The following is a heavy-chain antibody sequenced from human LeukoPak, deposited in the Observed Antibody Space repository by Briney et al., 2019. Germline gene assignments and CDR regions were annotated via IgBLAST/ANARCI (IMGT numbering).Heavy chain of an antibody. CDR1: GGSISSYY. CDR3: ARARRYYDSSGYHDY. CDR2: IYYSGST. Sequence: SETLSLTCTVSGGSISSYYWSWIRQPPGKGLEWIGYIYYSGSTYYNPSLKSRVTISVDTSKNQFSLKLSSVTAADTAVYYCARARRYYDSSGYHDYWGQGTLVTVSS. V-gene: IGHV4-59*12. D-gene: IGHD3-22*01. J-gene: IGHJ4*02.